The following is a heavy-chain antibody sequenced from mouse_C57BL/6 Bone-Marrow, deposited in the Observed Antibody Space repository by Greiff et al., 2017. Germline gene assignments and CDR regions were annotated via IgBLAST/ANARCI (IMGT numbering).Heavy chain of an antibody. Sequence: VQLQQPGAELVKPGASVKLSCKASGYTFTSYWMHWVKQRPGQGLEWIGMIHPNSGSTNYNEKFKSKATLTVDKSSSTAYMQLSSLTSEDSAVYYCARLVYGSSYAMAYWGQGTSVTVSA. J-gene: IGHJ4*01. CDR2: IHPNSGST. V-gene: IGHV1-64*01. CDR3: ARLVYGSSYAMAY. D-gene: IGHD1-1*01. CDR1: GYTFTSYW.